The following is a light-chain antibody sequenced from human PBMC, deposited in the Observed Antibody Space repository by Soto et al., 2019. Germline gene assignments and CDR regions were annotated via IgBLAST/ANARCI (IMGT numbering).Light chain of an antibody. CDR1: QDISNY. CDR3: QQYDNLPRT. J-gene: IGKJ2*01. V-gene: IGKV1-33*01. CDR2: DAS. Sequence: DIPMTQSPSSLSASVGDRVTITCHASQDISNYLNWYQQKPGKAPKLLIYDASNLETGVPSRFSGSGSGTDFTFTISSLQPEDIATYYCQQYDNLPRTFGQGTKLEIK.